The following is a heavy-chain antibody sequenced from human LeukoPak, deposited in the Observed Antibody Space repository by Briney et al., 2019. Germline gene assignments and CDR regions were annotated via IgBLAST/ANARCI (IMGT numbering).Heavy chain of an antibody. Sequence: GGSLRLSCAASGFTFSSYSMNWVRQAPGKGREWVSYISSSSSTIYYADSVKGRFTISRDNAKNSLYLQMNSLRAEDTAVYYCARWTSSSWSGGNLNYYYYYMDVWGKGTTVTVSS. D-gene: IGHD6-13*01. CDR2: ISSSSSTI. CDR3: ARWTSSSWSGGNLNYYYYYMDV. V-gene: IGHV3-48*01. J-gene: IGHJ6*03. CDR1: GFTFSSYS.